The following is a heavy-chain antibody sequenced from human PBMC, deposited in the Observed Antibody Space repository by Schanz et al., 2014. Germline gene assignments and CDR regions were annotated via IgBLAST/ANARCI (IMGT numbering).Heavy chain of an antibody. J-gene: IGHJ6*02. CDR2: ISHSGGSK. V-gene: IGHV3-23*01. CDR3: AKGMGYCSGGACCDCYYYGLDV. D-gene: IGHD2-15*01. Sequence: DVQLLESGGGLVQPGGSLRLSCAASGFTFNSYAMTWVRQAPGKGLEWVSSISHSGGSKYYADSVKGRFTISRDNSENTLYLQMNSLSADDTAVFYGAKGMGYCSGGACCDCYYYGLDVWGQGTTVTVSS. CDR1: GFTFNSYA.